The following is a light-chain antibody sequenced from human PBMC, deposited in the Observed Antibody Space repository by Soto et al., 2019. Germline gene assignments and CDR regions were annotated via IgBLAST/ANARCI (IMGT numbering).Light chain of an antibody. J-gene: IGLJ2*01. Sequence: QSVLTQPPSVSGAPGQRVTISCTGSSSNIGAGYAVHWYQQLPATAPKLLIFGNSNRPSGVPDRFSGSKSGTSASLAITGLQAEDEADYYCQSYDSSLSGSVFGGGTELTVL. CDR3: QSYDSSLSGSV. V-gene: IGLV1-40*01. CDR2: GNS. CDR1: SSNIGAGYA.